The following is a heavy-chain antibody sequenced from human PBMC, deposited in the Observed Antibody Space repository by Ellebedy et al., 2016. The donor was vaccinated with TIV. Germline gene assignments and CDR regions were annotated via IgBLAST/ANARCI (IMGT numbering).Heavy chain of an antibody. V-gene: IGHV6-1*01. J-gene: IGHJ4*02. CDR1: GDSVSSNSAT. CDR2: TYYRSKWYH. Sequence: SQTLSLTCAISGDSVSSNSATWNWIRQSPSRGLGWLGRTYYRSKWYHEYVVSVKSRITINPDTSMNQFSLQLNSVTPEDTAVYYCARGVWLWLVPLYYFDSWGQGTLVTVSS. D-gene: IGHD6-19*01. CDR3: ARGVWLWLVPLYYFDS.